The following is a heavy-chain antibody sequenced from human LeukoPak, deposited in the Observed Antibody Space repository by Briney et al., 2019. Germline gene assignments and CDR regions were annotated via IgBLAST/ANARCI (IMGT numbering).Heavy chain of an antibody. D-gene: IGHD4-17*01. J-gene: IGHJ4*02. CDR3: ARARKTRNIYGDYVFLFDY. Sequence: RASVKVSCKASGYTFSDYHMHWVRQAPGQGLEWMGWINPNSGDTKYAQKFRGRVTMTRDTSISTAYMDLSRLRSDDTALYYCARARKTRNIYGDYVFLFDYWGQGTLVTVSS. CDR1: GYTFSDYH. V-gene: IGHV1-2*02. CDR2: INPNSGDT.